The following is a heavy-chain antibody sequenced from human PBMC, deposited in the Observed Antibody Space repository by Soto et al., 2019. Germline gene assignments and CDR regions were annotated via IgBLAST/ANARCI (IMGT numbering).Heavy chain of an antibody. V-gene: IGHV1-69*02. J-gene: IGHJ5*02. CDR3: AAVVVPAAEWFDP. CDR1: GGTFSSYT. CDR2: IIPTLGMA. Sequence: QVQLVQSGAEVKKPGSSVKVSCKASGGTFSSYTISWVRQSPGQGLEGMGRIIPTLGMANYAQKFQGRVTINEDKSTSTAYMELSSLRSEDTAVYYCAAVVVPAAEWFDPWGQGTLVTVSS. D-gene: IGHD2-2*01.